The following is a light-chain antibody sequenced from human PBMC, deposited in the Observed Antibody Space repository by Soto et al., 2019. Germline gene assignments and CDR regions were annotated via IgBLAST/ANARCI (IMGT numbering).Light chain of an antibody. Sequence: EIVLTQSPTTLSMSPWERATLSCRASQSVSNYLAWYQQKPGQAPRLLIYEASNRASGIPARFSGRGSGTDFTLTISSLEPEDFAVYYCQQRSNWPLTLGGGTKVDIK. CDR1: QSVSNY. J-gene: IGKJ4*01. CDR3: QQRSNWPLT. V-gene: IGKV3-11*01. CDR2: EAS.